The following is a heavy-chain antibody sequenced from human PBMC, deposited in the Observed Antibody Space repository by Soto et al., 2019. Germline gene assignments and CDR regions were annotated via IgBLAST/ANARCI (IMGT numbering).Heavy chain of an antibody. Sequence: QVQLVESGGGVVQPGRSLRLSCAASGFTFSSYGMHWVRQAPGKGLEWVAVISYDGSNKYYADSVKGRFTISRDNSKNTLYLQMNSLRAEDTAVYYCAKEDCSGGSCYSSVDYWGQGTLVTVSS. V-gene: IGHV3-30*18. CDR2: ISYDGSNK. CDR3: AKEDCSGGSCYSSVDY. D-gene: IGHD2-15*01. CDR1: GFTFSSYG. J-gene: IGHJ4*02.